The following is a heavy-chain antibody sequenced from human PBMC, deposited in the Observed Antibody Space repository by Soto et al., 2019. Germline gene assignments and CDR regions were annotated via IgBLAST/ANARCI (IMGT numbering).Heavy chain of an antibody. J-gene: IGHJ5*02. CDR3: AKGGEAARHRRNNWFDP. CDR2: ISGSGGST. CDR1: GFTFSSYA. V-gene: IGHV3-23*01. Sequence: PGGSLRLSCAASGFTFSSYAMSWVRQAPGKGLEWVSAISGSGGSTYYADSVKGRFTISRDNSKNTLYLQMNSLRAEDTAVYYCAKGGEAARHRRNNWFDPWGQGTLVTVSS. D-gene: IGHD6-6*01.